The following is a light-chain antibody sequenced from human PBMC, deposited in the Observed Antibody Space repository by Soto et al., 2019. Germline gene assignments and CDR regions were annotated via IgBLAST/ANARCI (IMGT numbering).Light chain of an antibody. J-gene: IGKJ4*01. CDR1: QSVSSSY. CDR2: GTS. V-gene: IGKV3-20*01. Sequence: EIVLTQSPGTLSLSPGERATLSCRASQSVSSSYLAWYQQKPGQAPKLLIYGTSSRATGIPDRFSGSGSGTDLTLTISRLEPEDVSMYYCQQDGESFPLTFGGGTKLEIK. CDR3: QQDGESFPLT.